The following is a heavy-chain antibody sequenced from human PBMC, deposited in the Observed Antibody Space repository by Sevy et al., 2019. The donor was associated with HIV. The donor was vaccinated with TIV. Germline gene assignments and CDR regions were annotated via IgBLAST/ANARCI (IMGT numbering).Heavy chain of an antibody. D-gene: IGHD3-10*01. V-gene: IGHV3-15*01. CDR2: IKSKIDGGTT. CDR1: GFTFSNAW. Sequence: GSLRLSCAASGFTFSNAWMSWVRQAPGKGLEWVGRIKSKIDGGTTDYAAPVKGRFTISRDDSKNTLYLQMNSLKTEDTAIYYCTTDSKIRGLSALLDYWGQRTLVTVSS. J-gene: IGHJ4*02. CDR3: TTDSKIRGLSALLDY.